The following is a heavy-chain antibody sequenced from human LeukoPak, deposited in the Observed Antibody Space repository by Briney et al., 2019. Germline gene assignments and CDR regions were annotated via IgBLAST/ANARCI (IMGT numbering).Heavy chain of an antibody. CDR2: IKQDGSGK. J-gene: IGHJ4*02. D-gene: IGHD3-16*01. CDR3: ARDSALGGFDY. CDR1: GFTFSRYW. V-gene: IGHV3-7*01. Sequence: GGSLRLSCAASGFTFSRYWMSWVRQAPGKGLEWVANIKQDGSGKYYVDSVKGRFTISRDNAKNSLYLQMNSLRAEDTAVYYCARDSALGGFDYWGQGTLVTVSS.